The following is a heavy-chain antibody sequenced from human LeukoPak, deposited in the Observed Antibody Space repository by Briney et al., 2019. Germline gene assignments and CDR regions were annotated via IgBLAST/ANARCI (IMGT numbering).Heavy chain of an antibody. CDR3: ARDVNLKQLAD. CDR2: IRYDGNDQ. CDR1: GFSFSSYG. J-gene: IGHJ4*02. Sequence: PGGSLRLSCAASGFSFSSYGMHWVRQAPGKGLEWVAFIRYDGNDQDYADSVKGRFTISKDNSKNTLYLQLNSLRPEDTAVYYCARDVNLKQLADWGQGTLVTVSS. V-gene: IGHV3-30*02. D-gene: IGHD6-6*01.